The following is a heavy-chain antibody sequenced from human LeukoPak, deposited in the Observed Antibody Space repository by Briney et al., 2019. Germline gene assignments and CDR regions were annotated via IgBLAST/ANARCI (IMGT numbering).Heavy chain of an antibody. Sequence: SETLSLTCTVSGGSISSSSYYWGWIRQPPGKGLEWIGSIYYSGSTYYNPSLKSRVTISVDTSKNQFSLKLSSVTAADTAVYYCARLHLRLGWCDPWGQGTLVTVSS. CDR2: IYYSGST. CDR3: ARLHLRLGWCDP. CDR1: GGSISSSSYY. V-gene: IGHV4-39*01. J-gene: IGHJ5*02.